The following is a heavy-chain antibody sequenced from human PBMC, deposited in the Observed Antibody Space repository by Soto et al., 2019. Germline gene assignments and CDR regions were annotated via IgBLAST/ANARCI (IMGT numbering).Heavy chain of an antibody. D-gene: IGHD2-2*01. Sequence: PSETLSLTCAVSGVSISSGTWWSWVRQTPGKGLEWIGEIYHNGNTNYNPSLKSQVTISVDKSKKQFSLNLNSVTAADTAIYYCARGVYCTSTSCHFDYWGQGILVTVSS. V-gene: IGHV4-4*02. CDR1: GVSISSGTW. J-gene: IGHJ4*02. CDR3: ARGVYCTSTSCHFDY. CDR2: IYHNGNT.